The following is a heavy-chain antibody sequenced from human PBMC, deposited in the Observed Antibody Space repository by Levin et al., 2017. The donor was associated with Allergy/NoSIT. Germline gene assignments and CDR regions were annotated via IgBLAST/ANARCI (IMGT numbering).Heavy chain of an antibody. CDR2: ISGSGGST. CDR1: GFTFSSYA. J-gene: IGHJ4*02. Sequence: LSLTCAASGFTFSSYAMSWVRQAPGKGLEWVSAISGSGGSTYYADSVKGRFTISRDNSKNTLYLQMNSLRAEDTAVYYCAKFYSSSWRSPYGYWGQGTLVTVSS. D-gene: IGHD6-6*01. CDR3: AKFYSSSWRSPYGY. V-gene: IGHV3-23*01.